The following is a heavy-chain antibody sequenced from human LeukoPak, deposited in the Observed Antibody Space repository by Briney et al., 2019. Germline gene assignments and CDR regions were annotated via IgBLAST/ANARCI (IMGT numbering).Heavy chain of an antibody. CDR1: GFSTNSKY. J-gene: IGHJ4*02. Sequence: PGGSLRLSCAASGFSTNSKYTSWVRQAPGKGLEWVAVIYSDDSTYYADSVKGRFTISRDNSKNTLYLQMNSLRAEDAAVYYCASWGLKYHYFDYCGQGTLVTVSS. D-gene: IGHD3-16*01. CDR3: ASWGLKYHYFDY. CDR2: IYSDDST. V-gene: IGHV3-53*01.